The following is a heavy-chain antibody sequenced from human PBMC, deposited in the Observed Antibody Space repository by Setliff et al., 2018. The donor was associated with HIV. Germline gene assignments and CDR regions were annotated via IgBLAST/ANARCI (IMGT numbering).Heavy chain of an antibody. CDR3: ARGASSSWYYFDY. D-gene: IGHD6-13*01. Sequence: GGSLRLSCAASGFTFSSYSMNWVRQAPGKGLEWVSYISSSRSTIYYADSVRGRFTISRDNSKNTLYLQMNSLRAEDAAVYYCARGASSSWYYFDYWGQGALVTVSS. V-gene: IGHV3-48*01. J-gene: IGHJ4*02. CDR1: GFTFSSYS. CDR2: ISSSRSTI.